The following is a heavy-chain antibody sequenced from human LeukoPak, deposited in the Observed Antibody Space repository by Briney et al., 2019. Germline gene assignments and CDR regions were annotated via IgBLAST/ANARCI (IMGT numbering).Heavy chain of an antibody. CDR1: GGSISSHY. CDR2: IYHSGST. J-gene: IGHJ4*02. Sequence: SETLSLTCTVSGGSISSHYWSWIRQPPGKGLEWIGYIYHSGSTKYNPSLKSRVTISVDTSKNHFSLKLSSVTAADTAVYYCARGQWLPVFDFWGQGTLVTVSS. V-gene: IGHV4-59*11. CDR3: ARGQWLPVFDF. D-gene: IGHD3-22*01.